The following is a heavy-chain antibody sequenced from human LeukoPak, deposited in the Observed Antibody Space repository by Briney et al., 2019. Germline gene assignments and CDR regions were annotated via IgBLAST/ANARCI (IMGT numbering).Heavy chain of an antibody. J-gene: IGHJ4*02. CDR1: GYTFTTYD. D-gene: IGHD3-22*01. CDR2: MNPNSGDT. V-gene: IGHV1-8*01. Sequence: ASVKVSCKASGYTFTTYDITWVRQATGQGLEWMGWMNPNSGDTAYAQTFQGRVAMTRDTSISTAYMELSRLRSEDTAVYYCARGLGDYYDTSDFYYAVPAHWGQGTLVTVSS. CDR3: ARGLGDYYDTSDFYYAVPAH.